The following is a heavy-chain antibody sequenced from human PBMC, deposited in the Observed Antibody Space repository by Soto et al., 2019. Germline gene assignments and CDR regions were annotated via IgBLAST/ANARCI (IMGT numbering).Heavy chain of an antibody. J-gene: IGHJ5*02. V-gene: IGHV4-39*01. CDR3: ASYDFWSGFLGT. Sequence: PSETLSLTCTVSGGSISSSSYYWGWIRQPPGKGLEWIGSIYYSGSTYYNPSLKSRVTISVDTSKNQFSLKLSSVTAADTAVYYCASYDFWSGFLGTWGQGTLVTVSS. CDR2: IYYSGST. CDR1: GGSISSSSYY. D-gene: IGHD3-3*01.